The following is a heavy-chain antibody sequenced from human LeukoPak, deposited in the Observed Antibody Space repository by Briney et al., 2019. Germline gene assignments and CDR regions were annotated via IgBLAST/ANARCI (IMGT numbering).Heavy chain of an antibody. V-gene: IGHV3-23*01. D-gene: IGHD6-13*01. Sequence: PGGSLRLSCAASGFTFSSYAMSWVRQAPGKGLEWVSAISGSGGSTYYADSVKGRFTISRDNSKNTLYLQMNSLRAEDTAVYYCAKPQYSSSWYKEYYFDYWGQGTLVTVSS. CDR3: AKPQYSSSWYKEYYFDY. CDR2: ISGSGGST. J-gene: IGHJ4*02. CDR1: GFTFSSYA.